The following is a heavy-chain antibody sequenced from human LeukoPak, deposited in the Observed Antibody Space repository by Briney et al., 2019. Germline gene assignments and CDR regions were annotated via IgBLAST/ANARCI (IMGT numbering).Heavy chain of an antibody. CDR3: ARDGEQWLVPSAEYFQH. CDR1: GFTFSSYS. D-gene: IGHD6-19*01. Sequence: GGSLRLSCAASGFTFSSYSMNWVRQAPGKGLEWVSSISSSSSYIYYADSVKGRFTISRDNAKNSLYLQMNSLRAEDTAVYYCARDGEQWLVPSAEYFQHWGQGTLVTVSS. V-gene: IGHV3-21*01. J-gene: IGHJ1*01. CDR2: ISSSSSYI.